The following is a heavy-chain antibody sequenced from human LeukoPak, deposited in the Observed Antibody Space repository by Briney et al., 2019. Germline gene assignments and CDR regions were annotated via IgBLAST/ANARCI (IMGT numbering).Heavy chain of an antibody. V-gene: IGHV4-34*01. CDR2: IYYSGST. D-gene: IGHD3-9*01. CDR1: GGSFSGYY. Sequence: PSETLSLTCAVYGGSFSGYYWSWIRQPPGKGLEWIGSIYYSGSTYYNPSLKSRVTISVDTSKNQFSLKVNSVTAADTAVYFCARTKVVHYFDWSDAFDIWGPGTVVTVSS. CDR3: ARTKVVHYFDWSDAFDI. J-gene: IGHJ3*02.